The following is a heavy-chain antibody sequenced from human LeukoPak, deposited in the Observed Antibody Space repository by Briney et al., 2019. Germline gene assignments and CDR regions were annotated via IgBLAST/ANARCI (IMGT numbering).Heavy chain of an antibody. CDR1: GYIFTSYY. CDR2: INLQNGVT. Sequence: ASVKVSCKASGYIFTSYYMHWVRQAPGQGLDWMGRINLQNGVTTYAQKFRGRVTMTRDTSVTTAYMELGGLMSDDTAIYYCARDRVGDGFTNFYFDYWGQGSLVTVSS. J-gene: IGHJ4*02. V-gene: IGHV1-2*06. CDR3: ARDRVGDGFTNFYFDY. D-gene: IGHD3-10*01.